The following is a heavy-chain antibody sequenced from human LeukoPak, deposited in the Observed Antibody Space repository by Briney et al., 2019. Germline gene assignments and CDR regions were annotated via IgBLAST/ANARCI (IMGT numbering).Heavy chain of an antibody. CDR3: AKDYYDSSGPFRTWFDP. J-gene: IGHJ5*02. CDR1: GFTFSSYA. V-gene: IGHV3-23*01. D-gene: IGHD3-22*01. Sequence: GGSLRLSCAASGFTFSSYAMSWVRQAPGKGLEWVSAISGSGGSTYYADSVKGRFTISRDNSKNTLYLQMNSLRAEDTAVYYCAKDYYDSSGPFRTWFDPWGQGTLVTVSS. CDR2: ISGSGGST.